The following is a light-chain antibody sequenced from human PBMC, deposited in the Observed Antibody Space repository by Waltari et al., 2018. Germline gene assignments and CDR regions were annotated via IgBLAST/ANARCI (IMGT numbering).Light chain of an antibody. CDR1: TLRSFR. Sequence: SSELDQDPAMSVALGQTVRITCQGDTLRSFRATWYQQKPGQAPVLVIYDQNNRPSGIPDRFSGSSSGNSASLTITGAQAEDEADYYCNSRDSSANLWVFGGGTKLTVL. CDR2: DQN. J-gene: IGLJ3*02. V-gene: IGLV3-19*01. CDR3: NSRDSSANLWV.